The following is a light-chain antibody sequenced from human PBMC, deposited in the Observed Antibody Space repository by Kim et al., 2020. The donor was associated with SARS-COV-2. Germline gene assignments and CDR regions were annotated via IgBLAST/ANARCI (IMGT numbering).Light chain of an antibody. CDR1: SSDVGSYNY. V-gene: IGLV2-8*01. J-gene: IGLJ1*01. CDR2: EVT. Sequence: GQSVTISCTGPSSDVGSYNYVSWYQQHPGKAPKLMIYEVTKRPSGVPDRFSGSKSGNTASLTVSGLQAEDEAEYYCSSYAHSDKYVFGTGTKVTVL. CDR3: SSYAHSDKYV.